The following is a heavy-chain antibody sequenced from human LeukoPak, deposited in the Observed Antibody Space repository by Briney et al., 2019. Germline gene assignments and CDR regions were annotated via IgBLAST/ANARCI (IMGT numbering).Heavy chain of an antibody. Sequence: EASVKVSCKASGYTFTSYGISWVRPAPGQGLEWMGWISAYNGNTNYAQKLQGRVTMTTDTSTSTAYMELRSLRSDDTAVYYCARAALYSGRNAGVDYWGQGTLVTVSS. J-gene: IGHJ4*02. CDR3: ARAALYSGRNAGVDY. D-gene: IGHD1-26*01. CDR2: ISAYNGNT. CDR1: GYTFTSYG. V-gene: IGHV1-18*01.